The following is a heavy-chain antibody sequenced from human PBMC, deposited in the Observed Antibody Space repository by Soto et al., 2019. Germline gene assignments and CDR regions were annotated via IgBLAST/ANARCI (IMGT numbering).Heavy chain of an antibody. D-gene: IGHD4-4*01. CDR3: AGGRDDYNGSYLDL. J-gene: IGHJ2*01. CDR2: INHSGST. CDR1: GGTFVDSC. V-gene: IGHV4-34*08. Sequence: VYGGTFVDSCGSWILKHTGKGLEWIREINHSGSTNYNPSLESRVTISEDTSKNQFSLQLASVTAADTAVYYCAGGRDDYNGSYLDLSGRATLVSVSS.